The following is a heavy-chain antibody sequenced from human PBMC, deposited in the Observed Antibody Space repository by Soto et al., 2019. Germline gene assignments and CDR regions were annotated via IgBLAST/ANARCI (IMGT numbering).Heavy chain of an antibody. D-gene: IGHD3-10*01. Sequence: QVQLQESGPGLVKPSETLSLICTVSSDSINSSDYHWGWIRQPPGKGLEWIGSVYYLGGTHPNPSLKSRVTISVDTPGSQFTLKLRSVTAADTAVYYCARLYMALDYWGQGSLVTVSS. CDR2: VYYLGGT. CDR3: ARLYMALDY. V-gene: IGHV4-39*01. J-gene: IGHJ4*02. CDR1: SDSINSSDYH.